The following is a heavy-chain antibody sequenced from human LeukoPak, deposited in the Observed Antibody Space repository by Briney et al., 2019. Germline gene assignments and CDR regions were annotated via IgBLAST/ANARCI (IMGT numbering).Heavy chain of an antibody. CDR1: GGTFSSYA. CDR3: ASLTGPQPGY. Sequence: AASVNVSCTASGGTFSSYAISWVRQAPGQGLEWMGGIIPIFGTANYAQKFQGRVTITADESTSTAYMELSSLRSENTAVYYCASLTGPQPGYWGQGTLVTVSS. J-gene: IGHJ4*02. CDR2: IIPIFGTA. V-gene: IGHV1-69*01. D-gene: IGHD1-14*01.